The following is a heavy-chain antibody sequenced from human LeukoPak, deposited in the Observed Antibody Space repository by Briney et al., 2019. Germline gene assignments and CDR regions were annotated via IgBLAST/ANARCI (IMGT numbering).Heavy chain of an antibody. J-gene: IGHJ4*02. V-gene: IGHV4-34*01. CDR1: GGSFSDYL. CDR3: ASFSGDYGDY. Sequence: SETLSLTCAVYGGSFSDYLWSWIRQFPGKGLEWIGEINHSGDTNYNPSLKSRVTISVDTSKNQFSLKLSSVTAADTAVYYCASFSGDYGDYWGQGTLVTVSS. CDR2: INHSGDT. D-gene: IGHD4-17*01.